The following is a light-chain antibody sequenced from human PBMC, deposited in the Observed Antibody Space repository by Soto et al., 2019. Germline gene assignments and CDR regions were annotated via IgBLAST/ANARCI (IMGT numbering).Light chain of an antibody. CDR3: QKYSSVPV. CDR1: QGIRNF. J-gene: IGKJ3*01. Sequence: DIQMTQSPTSLSASVGDRVTITCRASQGIRNFVAWYQQKPGKAPKLLIYVASTLQSGVPSRFSGSGSGTDFTLTINILQPEDVATYSCQKYSSVPVFGPGTKVEIK. CDR2: VAS. V-gene: IGKV1-27*01.